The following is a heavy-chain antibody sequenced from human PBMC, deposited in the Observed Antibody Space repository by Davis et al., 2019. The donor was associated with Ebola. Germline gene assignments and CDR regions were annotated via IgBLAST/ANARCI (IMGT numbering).Heavy chain of an antibody. V-gene: IGHV4-39*01. J-gene: IGHJ5*02. Sequence: MPSETLSLTCTVSGGSISSSSYFWGWIRQPPGQGLEWIANVYYTGTTYYNPSLKSRVTISVDTSKNQFSLRLNSVTAADTAVYYWARHAYSSSGGYNWFDPWGQGTLVTVSS. CDR3: ARHAYSSSGGYNWFDP. D-gene: IGHD6-13*01. CDR1: GGSISSSSYF. CDR2: VYYTGTT.